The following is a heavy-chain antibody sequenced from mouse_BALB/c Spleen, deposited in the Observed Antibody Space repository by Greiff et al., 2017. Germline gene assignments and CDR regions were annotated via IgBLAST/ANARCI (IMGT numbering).Heavy chain of an antibody. V-gene: IGHV2-9*02. J-gene: IGHJ4*01. CDR3: ARERDGYDYAMDY. CDR2: IWAGGST. CDR1: GFSLTSYG. D-gene: IGHD2-2*01. Sequence: VQLKQSGPGLVAPSQSLSITCTVSGFSLTSYGVHWVRQPPGKGLEWLGVIWAGGSTNYNSALMSRLSISKDNSKSQVFLKMNSLQTDDTAMYYCARERDGYDYAMDYWGQGTSVTVSS.